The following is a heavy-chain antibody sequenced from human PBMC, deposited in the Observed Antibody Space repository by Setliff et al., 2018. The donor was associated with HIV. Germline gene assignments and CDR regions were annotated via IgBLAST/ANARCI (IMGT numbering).Heavy chain of an antibody. CDR3: ARDQATGYEKVWFSWIDP. V-gene: IGHV1-69*11. Sequence: SVKVSCKASGGTFSSYAISWVRQAPGQGLEWMGIINPSGGSTSYAQKFQGRVTITADGSTSTAYMELSSLRFEDTATYYCARDQATGYEKVWFSWIDPWGQGTLVTVSS. CDR1: GGTFSSYA. D-gene: IGHD5-12*01. CDR2: INPSGGST. J-gene: IGHJ5*02.